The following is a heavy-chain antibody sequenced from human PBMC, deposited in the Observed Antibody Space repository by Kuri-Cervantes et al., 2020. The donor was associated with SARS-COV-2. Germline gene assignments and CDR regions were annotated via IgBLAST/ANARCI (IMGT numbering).Heavy chain of an antibody. CDR3: ARHSKVLRFLEWLLD. CDR2: TYYRSKWYN. D-gene: IGHD3-3*01. CDR1: GDSVSSNSAA. V-gene: IGHV6-1*01. J-gene: IGHJ4*02. Sequence: SQTLSLTCAISGDSVSSNSAAWNWIRQSPSRGLEWLGRTYYRSKWYNDYAVSVKSRITINPDTSKNQFSLKLSSVTAADTAVYYCARHSKVLRFLEWLLDWGQGTLVTVSS.